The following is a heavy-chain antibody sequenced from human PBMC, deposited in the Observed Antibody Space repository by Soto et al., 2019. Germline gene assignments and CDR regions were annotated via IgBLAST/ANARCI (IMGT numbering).Heavy chain of an antibody. CDR1: GGSISNYY. J-gene: IGHJ4*02. CDR2: IYYSGST. V-gene: IGHV4-59*01. D-gene: IGHD2-8*02. Sequence: PSETLSLTCTVSGGSISNYYWSWIRQPPGKGLEWIGYIYYSGSTNYNPSLKSRVTISVDTSKNQFSLNLNSVTAADTAVYYFARDKITGLFDYWGPGTLVTVSS. CDR3: ARDKITGLFDY.